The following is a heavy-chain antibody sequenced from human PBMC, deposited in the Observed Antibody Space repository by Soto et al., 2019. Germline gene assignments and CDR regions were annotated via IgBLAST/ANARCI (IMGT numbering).Heavy chain of an antibody. D-gene: IGHD3-16*01. CDR1: GGSISSSSYY. CDR3: ARQTGGFGYYFDY. Sequence: QLQLQESGPGLVKPSETLSLTCTVSGGSISSSSYYWGWIRQPPGKELEWIGAIYHIGSTYYHPSLKSRVTISVDTSKNQFSLRLTSLTAADTAVYFCARQTGGFGYYFDYWGQGTLVTVSS. CDR2: IYHIGST. J-gene: IGHJ4*02. V-gene: IGHV4-39*01.